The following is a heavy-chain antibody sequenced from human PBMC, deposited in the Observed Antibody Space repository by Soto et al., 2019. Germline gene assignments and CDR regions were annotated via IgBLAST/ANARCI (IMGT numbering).Heavy chain of an antibody. CDR1: GFTFSDYY. D-gene: IGHD3-22*01. Sequence: GGSLRLSCAASGFTFSDYYMSWIRQAPGKGLEWVSYISSSSSYTNYADSVKGRFTISRDNAKNSLYLQMNSLRAEDTAVYYCARDTMYYYDSSGYLDVFDIWGQGKMVTVSS. CDR2: ISSSSSYT. V-gene: IGHV3-11*06. CDR3: ARDTMYYYDSSGYLDVFDI. J-gene: IGHJ3*02.